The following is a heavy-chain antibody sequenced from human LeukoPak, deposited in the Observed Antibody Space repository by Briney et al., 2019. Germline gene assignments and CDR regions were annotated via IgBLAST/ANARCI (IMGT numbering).Heavy chain of an antibody. D-gene: IGHD4-11*01. CDR1: GLTFSSYT. CDR3: ARETILTPNYFYYGMDV. V-gene: IGHV3-48*02. J-gene: IGHJ6*02. CDR2: ISSTSNNI. Sequence: GGSLRLSCAASGLTFSSYTMNWVRQAPGKGREWVSSISSTSNNIYYADSVKGRFTISRDNVKNSLYLQVNSLRDEDTAVYYCARETILTPNYFYYGMDVWGQGTTVTVSS.